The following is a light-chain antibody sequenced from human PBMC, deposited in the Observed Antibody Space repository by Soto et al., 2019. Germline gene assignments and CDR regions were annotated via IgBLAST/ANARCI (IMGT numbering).Light chain of an antibody. CDR3: QQRSNWPLALT. V-gene: IGKV3-11*01. CDR1: QSVSSY. Sequence: EIVLTQSPATLSLSPGERATLSCRASQSVSSYLAWYQQKPGQAPRLLIYDASNRATGIPARFSGSGSGTDFTPTISSLEPEDFAVYYCQQRSNWPLALTFGGGTKVDIK. CDR2: DAS. J-gene: IGKJ4*01.